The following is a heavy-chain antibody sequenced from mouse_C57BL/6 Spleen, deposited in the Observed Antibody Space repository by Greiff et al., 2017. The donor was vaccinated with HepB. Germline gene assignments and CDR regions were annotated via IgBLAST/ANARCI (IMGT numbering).Heavy chain of an antibody. V-gene: IGHV1-69*01. CDR2: IDPSDSNN. J-gene: IGHJ2*01. Sequence: VQLQQPGAELVMPGASVKLSCKASGYTFTSYWMHWVKQRPGQGLEWIGEIDPSDSNNNYNQKFKGKSTLTVDKSSSTAYMQLSSLTSEDSAVYNCARFDGVDDWGQGTTLTVSS. D-gene: IGHD2-3*01. CDR1: GYTFTSYW. CDR3: ARFDGVDD.